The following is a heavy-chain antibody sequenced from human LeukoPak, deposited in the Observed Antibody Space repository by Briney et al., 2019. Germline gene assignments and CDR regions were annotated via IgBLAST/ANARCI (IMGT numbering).Heavy chain of an antibody. CDR3: IRWGDGYSYYLDS. J-gene: IGHJ4*02. V-gene: IGHV3-73*01. Sequence: GGSLRLSCAASGFTFSASSMHWVRRASGKGLEWVGRIRSRANNYATAYAASVKGRFTISRDDSKNTAYPQMNSLKTEDTAVYYCIRWGDGYSYYLDSWGKGTLVTVSS. D-gene: IGHD5-24*01. CDR2: IRSRANNYAT. CDR1: GFTFSASS.